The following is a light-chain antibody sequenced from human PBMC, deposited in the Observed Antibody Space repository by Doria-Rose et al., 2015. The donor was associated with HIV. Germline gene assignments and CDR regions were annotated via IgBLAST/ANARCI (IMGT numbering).Light chain of an antibody. Sequence: TLPPSSLYASIAQSVTIPCRTRLPGNAKLNCFQQEPGKAPKLLIYAASRLQSGVPSRFSGSGSGTDFTLTISGLQTGDFATYYCQQTYSSPKWTGGQG. CDR2: AAS. J-gene: IGKJ1*01. CDR1: LPGNAK. V-gene: IGKV1-39*01. CDR3: QQTYSSPKWT.